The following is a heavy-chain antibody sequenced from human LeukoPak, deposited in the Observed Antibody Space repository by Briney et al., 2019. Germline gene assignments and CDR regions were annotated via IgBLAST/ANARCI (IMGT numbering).Heavy chain of an antibody. V-gene: IGHV3-23*01. J-gene: IGHJ4*02. Sequence: PGGSLRLSCEASGFTFGRHAMYWVRQAPGKGLEWVAGIFGSGGSPHYADPVKGRFTISRDNSRNTVYLQINSLRAEDTAVYYCGKTTVGYSSGRKPACPVDYWGQGTLVTVSS. CDR1: GFTFGRHA. CDR3: GKTTVGYSSGRKPACPVDY. D-gene: IGHD5-18*01. CDR2: IFGSGGSP.